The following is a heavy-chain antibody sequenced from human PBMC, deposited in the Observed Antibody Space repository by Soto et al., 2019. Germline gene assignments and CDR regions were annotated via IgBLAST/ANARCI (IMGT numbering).Heavy chain of an antibody. CDR1: GYTFTSYA. CDR3: SRAVGGPTPHLDY. V-gene: IGHV1-3*05. CDR2: INAGNGNT. D-gene: IGHD4-17*01. Sequence: QVQLVQSGAEEKKPGASVKVSCKASGYTFTSYAMHWVRQAPGQRLEWMGWINAGNGNTKYSQKFQGRVTITRDTSASTAYMERSSLRSEDTAVYYCSRAVGGPTPHLDYWGQGPLVPVSS. J-gene: IGHJ4*02.